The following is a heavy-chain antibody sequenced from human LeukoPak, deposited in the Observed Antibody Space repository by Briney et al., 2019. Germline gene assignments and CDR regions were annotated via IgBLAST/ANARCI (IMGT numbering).Heavy chain of an antibody. D-gene: IGHD2-2*01. Sequence: PGGSLRLSCAASGFSFSGYSMNWVRQAPGEGLEWVSSVSRSSSYTYYADSVKGRFTISRDNGKNALYLQMNSLRVEDTAVYYCVRGNEYDLLSCERWGQGTLVTVSS. CDR2: VSRSSSYT. V-gene: IGHV3-21*06. CDR1: GFSFSGYS. CDR3: VRGNEYDLLSCER. J-gene: IGHJ4*02.